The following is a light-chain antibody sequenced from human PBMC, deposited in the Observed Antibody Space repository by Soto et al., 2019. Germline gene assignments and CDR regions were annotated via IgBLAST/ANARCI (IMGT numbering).Light chain of an antibody. CDR3: SAYAGSNNLV. Sequence: QSALTQPPSASGAPGQSVTLSCTGTSSDVGGYNYVSWYQQHPGKAPKLMIYEVSNRPSGVPDRFSGSKSGNTASLTVSGLQAEDEADYYWSAYAGSNNLVFGGGAKVTVL. CDR1: SSDVGGYNY. CDR2: EVS. J-gene: IGLJ2*01. V-gene: IGLV2-8*01.